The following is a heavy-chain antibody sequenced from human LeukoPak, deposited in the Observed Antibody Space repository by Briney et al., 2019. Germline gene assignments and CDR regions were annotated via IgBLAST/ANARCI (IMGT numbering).Heavy chain of an antibody. Sequence: GGSLRLSCAASGFTVSNNYMTWVRQAPGKGLEWCSVIYGDGNTYYADSVKGRFTISRDNSKNTLYLQMSSLRAEDTAVYYCARGYCRGGSCYSSYFDPWGQGTLVTVSS. V-gene: IGHV3-53*01. J-gene: IGHJ5*02. CDR1: GFTVSNNY. D-gene: IGHD2-15*01. CDR2: IYGDGNT. CDR3: ARGYCRGGSCYSSYFDP.